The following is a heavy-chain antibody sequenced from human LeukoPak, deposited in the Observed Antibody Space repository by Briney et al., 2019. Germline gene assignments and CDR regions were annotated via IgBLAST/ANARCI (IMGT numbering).Heavy chain of an antibody. CDR3: ASGYYLYSFDY. Sequence: PSETLSLTCTVSGGSINSSNYYWGWIRQPPGKGLEYIGSIYYSGSTYYNPSLKSRVTISVDTSKNQFSLKLSSVTAADTAVYYCASGYYLYSFDYWGRGTLVTVSS. CDR1: GGSINSSNYY. D-gene: IGHD3-10*01. J-gene: IGHJ4*02. CDR2: IYYSGST. V-gene: IGHV4-39*07.